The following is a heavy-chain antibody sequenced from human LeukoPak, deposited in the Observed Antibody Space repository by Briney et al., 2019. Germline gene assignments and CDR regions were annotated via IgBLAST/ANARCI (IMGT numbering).Heavy chain of an antibody. CDR2: ISGSGGGT. CDR1: GVTFSSYV. CDR3: VQEGPRGLAFDI. Sequence: GGSLRLSCEASGVTFSSYVMSWVRQAPGQRPEWVSGISGSGGGTYYADSVKRRFAISRDNSKNTLDLQMNSLRAEDTAVYYCVQEGPRGLAFDIWGQGTKVTVSS. J-gene: IGHJ3*02. V-gene: IGHV3-23*01.